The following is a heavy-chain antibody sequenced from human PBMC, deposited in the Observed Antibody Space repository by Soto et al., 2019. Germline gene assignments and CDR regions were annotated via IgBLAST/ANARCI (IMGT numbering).Heavy chain of an antibody. CDR2: INPNSGGT. CDR1: GYTFTGYY. V-gene: IGHV1-2*04. Sequence: ASVKVSCKASGYTFTGYYMHWVRQAPGQGLEWMGWINPNSGGTNYAQKFQGWVTMTRDTSISTAYMELSRLRSDDTAVYYCAREFRSGYGMDVWGQGTTVTVSS. J-gene: IGHJ6*02. CDR3: AREFRSGYGMDV.